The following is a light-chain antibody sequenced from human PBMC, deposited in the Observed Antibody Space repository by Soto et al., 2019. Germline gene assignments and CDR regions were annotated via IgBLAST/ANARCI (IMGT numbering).Light chain of an antibody. J-gene: IGKJ4*01. CDR3: QQYNKWPLT. V-gene: IGKV3-15*01. CDR2: GAF. CDR1: QSVAGN. Sequence: EIVMTQSPATLSVSPGEGATLSCWASQSVAGNLAWYQQKPGQAPRLLIYGAFTRATGIPATFSGSGSGTEFTLTISSLQSEDFAVYYCQQYNKWPLTFGGRTKVEIK.